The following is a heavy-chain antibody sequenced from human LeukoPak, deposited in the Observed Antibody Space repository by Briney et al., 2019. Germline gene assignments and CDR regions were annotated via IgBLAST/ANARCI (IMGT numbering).Heavy chain of an antibody. CDR3: AREGGFCSGGSCYSPFDY. CDR2: IYHSGST. Sequence: SETLSLTCTVSGYSISSGYYWGWIRQPPGKGLEWIGSIYHSGSTYYNPSLKSRVTISVDTSKNQFSLKLSSVTAADTAVYYCAREGGFCSGGSCYSPFDYWGQGTLVTVSS. V-gene: IGHV4-38-2*02. D-gene: IGHD2-15*01. J-gene: IGHJ4*02. CDR1: GYSISSGYY.